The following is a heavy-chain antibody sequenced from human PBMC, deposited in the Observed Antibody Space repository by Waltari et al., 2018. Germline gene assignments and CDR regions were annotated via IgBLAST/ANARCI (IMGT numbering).Heavy chain of an antibody. Sequence: GPGLTKPSETRARTCTVSGGSISSYYWSWIRQPAGKGLEWIGRIYTSGSTNYNPALKSRVTMSVDTSKNQFSRKLSSVTAADTAVYYCARSYYYDSSGSPYYFDYWGQGTLVTVSS. CDR3: ARSYYYDSSGSPYYFDY. D-gene: IGHD3-22*01. V-gene: IGHV4-4*07. CDR1: GGSISSYY. J-gene: IGHJ4*02. CDR2: IYTSGST.